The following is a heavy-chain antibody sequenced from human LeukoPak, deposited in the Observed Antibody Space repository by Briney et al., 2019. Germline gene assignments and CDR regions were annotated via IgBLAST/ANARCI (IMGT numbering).Heavy chain of an antibody. CDR1: GYTFTSYD. CDR2: MNPNSGNT. CDR3: ARGPSRIAVAGTHWFDP. V-gene: IGHV1-8*01. J-gene: IGHJ5*02. Sequence: ASVTVSCKASGYTFTSYDINWVRQATGQGLEWMGWMNPNSGNTGYAQKFQGRVTMTRNTSISTAYMELSSLRSEDTAVYYCARGPSRIAVAGTHWFDPWGQGTLVTVSS. D-gene: IGHD6-19*01.